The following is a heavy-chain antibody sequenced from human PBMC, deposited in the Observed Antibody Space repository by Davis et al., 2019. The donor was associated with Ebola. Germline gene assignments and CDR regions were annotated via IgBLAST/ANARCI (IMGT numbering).Heavy chain of an antibody. CDR1: GGSISSGDYY. CDR3: TRTTRDSGWFIDF. J-gene: IGHJ4*02. Sequence: MPSETLSLTCTVSGGSISSGDYYWNWIRQPPGKGLEWMGEINHSGSTNYNPSLKSRVTISADTSKNQFSLKLNSVTAADTAVYYCTRTTRDSGWFIDFWGRGTLVTVSS. V-gene: IGHV4-30-4*01. D-gene: IGHD6-19*01. CDR2: INHSGST.